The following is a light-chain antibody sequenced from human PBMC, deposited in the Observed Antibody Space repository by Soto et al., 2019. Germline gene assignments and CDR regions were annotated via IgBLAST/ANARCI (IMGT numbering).Light chain of an antibody. CDR1: QTISSW. Sequence: DIQMTQSPSTLSGPVADRVTITCRASQTISSWLAWYQQKPGKAPKLLIYKASTLKSGVPSRFSGSGSGTDFSLTISSLQPEDFATYYCQQYNEYSKTFGQGTKVDI. CDR3: QQYNEYSKT. CDR2: KAS. V-gene: IGKV1-5*03. J-gene: IGKJ1*01.